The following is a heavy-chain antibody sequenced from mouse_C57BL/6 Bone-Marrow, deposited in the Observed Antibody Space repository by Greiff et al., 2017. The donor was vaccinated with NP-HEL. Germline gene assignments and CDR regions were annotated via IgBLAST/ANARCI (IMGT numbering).Heavy chain of an antibody. CDR3: TRSGYCGPFAY. CDR1: GFTFTSYW. Sequence: VQLQQSGTVLVRPGASVKMSCKTSGFTFTSYWMHWVKQRPGQGLEWIGAIYPGNSDTSSNQKFKGKANMMAVTSASTAYMELSSLTNEDSAVYYCTRSGYCGPFAYWGQGTLVTVSA. D-gene: IGHD3-1*01. J-gene: IGHJ3*01. V-gene: IGHV1-5*01. CDR2: IYPGNSDT.